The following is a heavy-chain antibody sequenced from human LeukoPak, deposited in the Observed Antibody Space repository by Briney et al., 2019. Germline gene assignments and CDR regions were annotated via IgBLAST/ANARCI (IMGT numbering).Heavy chain of an antibody. Sequence: PGGSLRLSFAASGFTLSSYAMHWVRQAPGKGLEWVAVISYDGSNKYYADSVKGRFTISRDNSKNTLYLQMNSLRAEDTAVYYCAREMMDSVMVTGYYFYYCIGVWGKGATVTVSS. CDR2: ISYDGSNK. V-gene: IGHV3-30-3*01. CDR1: GFTLSSYA. D-gene: IGHD5-18*01. J-gene: IGHJ6*03. CDR3: AREMMDSVMVTGYYFYYCIGV.